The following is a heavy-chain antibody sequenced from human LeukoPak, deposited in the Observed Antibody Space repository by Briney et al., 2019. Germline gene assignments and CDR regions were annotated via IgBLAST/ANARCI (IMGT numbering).Heavy chain of an antibody. CDR1: GFTFSSYW. CDR2: INGDGSTT. V-gene: IGHV3-74*01. Sequence: GGSLRLSCAASGFTFSSYWMHWVRQAPGKGPLWVSHINGDGSTTNYADSVKGRFTISRDNAKNTLYLQMNSLRAEDTAVYYCAEAASVPGVSYWGQGTLVTVSS. CDR3: AEAASVPGVSY. J-gene: IGHJ4*02. D-gene: IGHD3-10*01.